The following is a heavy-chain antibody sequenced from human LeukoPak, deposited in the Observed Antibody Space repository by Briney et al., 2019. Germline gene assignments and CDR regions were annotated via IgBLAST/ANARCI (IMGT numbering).Heavy chain of an antibody. V-gene: IGHV1-18*04. J-gene: IGHJ4*02. Sequence: GASVKVSCKASGYTFTSYGISWERQAPGQGLEWMGWISAYNGNTNYAQKLQGRVTMTTDTSTSTAYMELRSLRSDDTAVYYCARYSSGWYGYYFDYWGQGTLVTVSS. CDR1: GYTFTSYG. D-gene: IGHD6-19*01. CDR3: ARYSSGWYGYYFDY. CDR2: ISAYNGNT.